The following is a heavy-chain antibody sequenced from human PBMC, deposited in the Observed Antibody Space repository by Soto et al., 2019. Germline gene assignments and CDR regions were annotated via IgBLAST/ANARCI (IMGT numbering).Heavy chain of an antibody. CDR1: GYIFTSYY. V-gene: IGHV1-46*01. CDR3: ARPKDYDDCLDL. D-gene: IGHD3-22*01. CDR2: INPSGGTT. J-gene: IGHJ4*02. Sequence: WASVKVSCKTSGYIFTSYYIHWVRQAPGQGLEWMGIINPSGGTTTYAQKFQGRVTMTRDTSANTAYMELSSLISEDTAVYYCARPKDYDDCLDLWGQGTLVTVSS.